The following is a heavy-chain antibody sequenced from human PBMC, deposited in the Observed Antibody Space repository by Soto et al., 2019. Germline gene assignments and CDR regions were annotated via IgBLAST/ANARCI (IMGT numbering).Heavy chain of an antibody. D-gene: IGHD3-9*01. CDR1: GGSISSYY. J-gene: IGHJ4*02. CDR2: IYYSGST. V-gene: IGHV4-59*01. Sequence: PSETLSLTCTVSGGSISSYYWSWIRQPPGKGLEWIGYIYYSGSTNYNPSLKSRVTISVDTSKNQFSLKLSSVTAADTAVYYCAVGRYYDILTYPHWGQGTLVTVSS. CDR3: AVGRYYDILTYPH.